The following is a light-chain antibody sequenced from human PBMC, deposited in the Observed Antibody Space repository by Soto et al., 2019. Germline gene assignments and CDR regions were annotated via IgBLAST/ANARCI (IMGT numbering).Light chain of an antibody. V-gene: IGKV1-33*01. J-gene: IGKJ3*01. CDR3: QQYDNLPLT. Sequence: DIQMTQSPPSLSASVGDRVTITCRASQYISNYLNWYQQKPGKAPKVLIYESSNLEAGVPSRFSGSGSGTEFTFTISSPQPEDIATYYCQQYDNLPLTFGPGTKVDIK. CDR2: ESS. CDR1: QYISNY.